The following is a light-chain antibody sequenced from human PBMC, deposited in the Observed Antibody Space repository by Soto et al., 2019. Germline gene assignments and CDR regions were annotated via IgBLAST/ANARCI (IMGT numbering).Light chain of an antibody. CDR1: QNVDTNY. Sequence: EIVLTQSPGTLSLSPGERATLSCRASQNVDTNYLAWYQQKPGQAPRIIIFGASGRATGIPARFSGSGSGTDFTLTISRLEPEDFAVYYCQQHGTSPITFGQGTRLEIK. V-gene: IGKV3-20*01. CDR2: GAS. CDR3: QQHGTSPIT. J-gene: IGKJ5*01.